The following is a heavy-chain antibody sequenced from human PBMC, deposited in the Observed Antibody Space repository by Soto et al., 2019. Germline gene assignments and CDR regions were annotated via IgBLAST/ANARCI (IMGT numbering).Heavy chain of an antibody. Sequence: HPGGSLRLSCTASGFTFGDYGVSWFRQAPGKGQEWVGFIRSKAYGGAEDYAVSVTGRFTISRDDSRSIDSLQMNSLKTEDIAVYSCTKIYGSGTYLPDYWGQGTLVTVSS. V-gene: IGHV3-49*03. CDR1: GFTFGDYG. J-gene: IGHJ4*02. CDR2: IRSKAYGGAE. CDR3: TKIYGSGTYLPDY. D-gene: IGHD3-10*01.